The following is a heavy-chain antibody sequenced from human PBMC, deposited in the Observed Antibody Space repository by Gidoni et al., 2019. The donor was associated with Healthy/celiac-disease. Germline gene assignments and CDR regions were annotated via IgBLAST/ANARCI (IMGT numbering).Heavy chain of an antibody. J-gene: IGHJ3*02. CDR3: ARMGYYYDSSGYYVTDAFDI. CDR2: IIPILGIA. CDR1: GGTFSSST. Sequence: QVQLVQSGAEVTKPGSSVKVSCKASGGTFSSSTISWVRQAPGQGLEWMGRIIPILGIANYAQKFQGRVTITADKSTSTAYMELSSLRSEDTAVYYCARMGYYYDSSGYYVTDAFDIWGQGTMVTVSS. V-gene: IGHV1-69*02. D-gene: IGHD3-22*01.